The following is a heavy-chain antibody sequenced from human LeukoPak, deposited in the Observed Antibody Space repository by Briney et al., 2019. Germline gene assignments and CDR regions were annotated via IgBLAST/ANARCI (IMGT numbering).Heavy chain of an antibody. CDR2: IYPGDSDT. CDR1: GYSFTSYW. D-gene: IGHD2-21*02. CDR3: ARGVVVTGFLFAQFDY. Sequence: GESPKISCKGSGYSFTSYWIGWVRQMPGKGLEWMGIIYPGDSDTRYSPSFQGQVTISADKSISTAYLQWSSLKASDTAMYYCARGVVVTGFLFAQFDYWGQGTLVTVSS. V-gene: IGHV5-51*01. J-gene: IGHJ4*02.